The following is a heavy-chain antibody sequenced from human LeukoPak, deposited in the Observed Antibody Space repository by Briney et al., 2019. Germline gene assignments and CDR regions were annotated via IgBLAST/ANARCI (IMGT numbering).Heavy chain of an antibody. CDR2: IIPILGIA. J-gene: IGHJ3*02. D-gene: IGHD1-14*01. Sequence: ASVKVSCKASEGTFSSYAISWVRQAPGQGLEWMGRIIPILGIANYAQKFRGRVTITADKSTSTAYMELSSLRSEDTAVYYCARRNSFGAFDIWGQGTMVTVSS. V-gene: IGHV1-69*04. CDR3: ARRNSFGAFDI. CDR1: EGTFSSYA.